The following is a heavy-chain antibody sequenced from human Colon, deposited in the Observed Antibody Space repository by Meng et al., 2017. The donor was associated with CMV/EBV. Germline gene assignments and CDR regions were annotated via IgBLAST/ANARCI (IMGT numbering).Heavy chain of an antibody. V-gene: IGHV3-23*01. CDR1: GFTFSSYA. Sequence: ESLKISCAASGFTFSSYAMSWVRQAPGKGLEWVSVMSGSGGSTNYADSVKGRFTISRDNSKSTLYLQMNSLRAEDTAIYYCAKDGACSSSSCQTPLDYWGQGTLVTVSS. D-gene: IGHD2-2*01. CDR2: MSGSGGST. J-gene: IGHJ4*02. CDR3: AKDGACSSSSCQTPLDY.